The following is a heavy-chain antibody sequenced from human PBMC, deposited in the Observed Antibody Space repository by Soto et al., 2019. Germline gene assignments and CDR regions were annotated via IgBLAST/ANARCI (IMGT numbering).Heavy chain of an antibody. CDR2: IIPIFGTA. J-gene: IGHJ3*02. D-gene: IGHD2-15*01. Sequence: ASRKVSCKASGGTFSSYAISWVRQAPGQGLEWMGGIIPIFGTANYAQKFQGRVTITADESTSTAYMELSSLRSEDTAVYYCARDLARYCSGGSCLYDAFDIWGQGTMFTVSS. CDR3: ARDLARYCSGGSCLYDAFDI. V-gene: IGHV1-69*13. CDR1: GGTFSSYA.